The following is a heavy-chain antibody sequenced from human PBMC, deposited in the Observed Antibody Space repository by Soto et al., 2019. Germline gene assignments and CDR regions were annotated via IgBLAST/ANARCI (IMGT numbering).Heavy chain of an antibody. CDR1: GFTFSSYS. CDR3: ARNRVTTQGGGYYYYGMDV. J-gene: IGHJ6*02. D-gene: IGHD4-17*01. V-gene: IGHV3-21*01. CDR2: ISSSSSYI. Sequence: GGSLRLSCAASGFTFSSYSMNWVRQAPGKGLEWVSSISSSSSYIYYADSVKGRFTISRDNAKNSLYLQMNSLRAEDTDVYYCARNRVTTQGGGYYYYGMDVWGQGTTVTVSS.